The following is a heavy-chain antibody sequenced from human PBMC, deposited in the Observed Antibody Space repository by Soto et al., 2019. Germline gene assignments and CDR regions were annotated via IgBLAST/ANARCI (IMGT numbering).Heavy chain of an antibody. Sequence: KPGGSLRLSCAASGFTFSDYYMSWIRQAPGKGLECISYISTTSSTIYYADSVKGRFTISRDNAKNSLDLQMNSLRAEDTAMYYCARATVVPAAFPFGFDPWGQGTLVTVSS. CDR2: ISTTSSTI. D-gene: IGHD2-2*01. J-gene: IGHJ5*02. CDR3: ARATVVPAAFPFGFDP. CDR1: GFTFSDYY. V-gene: IGHV3-11*01.